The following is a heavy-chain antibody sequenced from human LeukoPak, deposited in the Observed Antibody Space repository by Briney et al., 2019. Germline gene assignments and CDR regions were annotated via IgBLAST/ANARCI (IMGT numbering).Heavy chain of an antibody. CDR1: GFTFSSYW. CDR3: ARADFWSGYLS. CDR2: INSDGSST. V-gene: IGHV3-74*01. J-gene: IGHJ4*02. D-gene: IGHD3-3*01. Sequence: GGSLGLSCAASGFTFSSYWMHWVRQAPGKGLVWVSRINSDGSSTSYADSVKGRFTISRDNAKNTLYLQMNSLRAEDTVVYYCARADFWSGYLSWGQGTLVTVSS.